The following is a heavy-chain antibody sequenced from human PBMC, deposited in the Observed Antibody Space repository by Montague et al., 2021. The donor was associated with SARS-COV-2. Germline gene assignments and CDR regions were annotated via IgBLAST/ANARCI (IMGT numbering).Heavy chain of an antibody. D-gene: IGHD5-18*01. CDR2: IYYSGST. J-gene: IGHJ4*02. Sequence: SETLSLTCTVSGGSISSYYWSWIRQPAGKGLEWIGYIYYSGSTNYNPSLKSRVTISVDTSKNQFSLKLSSVTAADTAVYYCARGNTWEGYSYGFDYWGQGTLVTVSS. V-gene: IGHV4-59*01. CDR1: GGSISSYY. CDR3: ARGNTWEGYSYGFDY.